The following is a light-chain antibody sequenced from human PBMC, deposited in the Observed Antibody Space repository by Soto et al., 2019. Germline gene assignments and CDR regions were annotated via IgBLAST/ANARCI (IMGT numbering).Light chain of an antibody. V-gene: IGKV1-6*01. CDR1: QSIRND. CDR2: AAS. Sequence: AIQMTQSPSSLSASVGDRVTITCRASQSIRNDLGWYQQKPGKAPKLLIFAASSLKSGVPSRFSGSGSGTDFTLTISSLQPEDFATYYCLQNYNYPLTFGGGTKVEIK. CDR3: LQNYNYPLT. J-gene: IGKJ4*01.